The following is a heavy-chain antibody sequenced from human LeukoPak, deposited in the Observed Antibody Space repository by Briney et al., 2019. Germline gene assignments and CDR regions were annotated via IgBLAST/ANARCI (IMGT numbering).Heavy chain of an antibody. D-gene: IGHD5-24*01. CDR3: AKDVEMATIYYFDY. J-gene: IGHJ4*02. Sequence: GGSLRLSCAASRFTFSFYAMSWVRQAPGKGLEWVSSISGTSGNTYYADSVKGRFAISRDNSKDTLYLQMNSLRAEDTAVYYCAKDVEMATIYYFDYWGQGTLVTVSS. CDR2: ISGTSGNT. V-gene: IGHV3-23*01. CDR1: RFTFSFYA.